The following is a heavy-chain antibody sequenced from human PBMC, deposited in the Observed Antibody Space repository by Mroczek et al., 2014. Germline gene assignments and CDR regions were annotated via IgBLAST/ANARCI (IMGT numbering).Heavy chain of an antibody. D-gene: IGHD2-2*01. V-gene: IGHV4-4*07. J-gene: IGHJ6*02. Sequence: QVQLQQWGPGLVKPSETLSLTCTVSGGSISSYYWSWIRQPAGKGLEWIGRIYTSGSTNYNPSLKSRVTMSVDTSKNQFSLKLSSVTAADTAVYYCARERYCSSTSCLMTHNYYGMDVWGQGTTVTVSS. CDR1: GGSISSYY. CDR2: IYTSGST. CDR3: ARERYCSSTSCLMTHNYYGMDV.